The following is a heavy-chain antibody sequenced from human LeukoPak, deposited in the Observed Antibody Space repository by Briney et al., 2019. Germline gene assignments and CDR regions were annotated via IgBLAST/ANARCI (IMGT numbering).Heavy chain of an antibody. D-gene: IGHD6-13*01. J-gene: IGHJ6*03. Sequence: GASVKVSCKASGYTFTSYGISWVRQAPGQGLEWMGWISAYNGNTNYAQKLQGRVTITADKSTSTAYMELSSLRSEDTAVYYCAAISSSWYLGYYYMDVWGKGTTVTVSS. CDR1: GYTFTSYG. V-gene: IGHV1-18*01. CDR2: ISAYNGNT. CDR3: AAISSSWYLGYYYMDV.